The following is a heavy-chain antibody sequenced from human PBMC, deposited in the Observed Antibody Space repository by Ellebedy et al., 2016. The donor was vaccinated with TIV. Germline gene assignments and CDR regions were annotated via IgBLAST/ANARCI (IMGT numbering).Heavy chain of an antibody. CDR3: ARAVANYGELTFLDY. Sequence: GESLKISXAASGFTFSSYSMNWVRQAPGKGLEWVSSISSSSSYIYYADSVKGRFTISRDNAKNSLYLQMNSLRAEDTAVYYCARAVANYGELTFLDYWGQGTLVTVSS. CDR2: ISSSSSYI. CDR1: GFTFSSYS. D-gene: IGHD4-17*01. J-gene: IGHJ4*02. V-gene: IGHV3-21*01.